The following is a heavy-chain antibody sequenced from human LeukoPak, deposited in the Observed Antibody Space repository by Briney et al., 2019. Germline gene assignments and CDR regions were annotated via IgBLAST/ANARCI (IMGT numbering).Heavy chain of an antibody. J-gene: IGHJ5*02. Sequence: SETLSLTCTASGGSISSSSYYWGWIRQPPGKGLEWIGSIYYSGSTYYNPSLKSRVTISVDTSKNQFSLKLSSVTAADTAVYYCARDSPMVRGVRGNWFDPWGQGTLVTVSS. CDR3: ARDSPMVRGVRGNWFDP. CDR1: GGSISSSSYY. CDR2: IYYSGST. D-gene: IGHD3-10*01. V-gene: IGHV4-39*07.